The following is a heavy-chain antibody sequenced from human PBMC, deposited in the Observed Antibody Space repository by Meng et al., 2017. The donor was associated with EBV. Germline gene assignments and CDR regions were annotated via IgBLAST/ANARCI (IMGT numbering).Heavy chain of an antibody. CDR3: AHRRDEYSSSWYGWFDP. J-gene: IGHJ5*02. CDR1: GFSPSTSGVG. Sequence: ITLEESGPPPGKPHQTLTLTCTFSGFSPSTSGVGVGWIRQPPGKALEWLALIYWDDDKRYSPSLKSRLTITKDTSKNQVVLTMTNMDPVDTATYYCAHRRDEYSSSWYGWFDPWGQGTLVTVSS. CDR2: IYWDDDK. D-gene: IGHD6-13*01. V-gene: IGHV2-5*02.